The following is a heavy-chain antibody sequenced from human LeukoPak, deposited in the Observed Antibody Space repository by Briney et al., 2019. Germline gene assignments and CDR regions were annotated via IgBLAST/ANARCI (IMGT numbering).Heavy chain of an antibody. V-gene: IGHV4-4*07. Sequence: PSETLSLTCTVSGGSISSYYWSWIRQPAGKGLEWIGRIYTSGSTNYNPSLKSRVTMSVDTSKNQFSLKLSSVTAADTAVYYCAREGDEYCRSTSCDDAFDIWGLGTMVTVSS. CDR3: AREGDEYCRSTSCDDAFDI. J-gene: IGHJ3*02. CDR2: IYTSGST. D-gene: IGHD2-2*01. CDR1: GGSISSYY.